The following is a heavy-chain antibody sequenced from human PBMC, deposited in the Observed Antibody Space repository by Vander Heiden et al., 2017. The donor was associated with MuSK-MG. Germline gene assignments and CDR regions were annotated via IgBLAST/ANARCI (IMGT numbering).Heavy chain of an antibody. V-gene: IGHV3-30*04. CDR2: ISYDGSNK. CDR3: ARDSMVRGVTTSLNAFDI. J-gene: IGHJ3*02. D-gene: IGHD3-10*01. CDR1: GFPFSSSA. Sequence: QVQLVESGGGVVQPGRSLRLSCAASGFPFSSSAMHWARQAPGKGLEWVAVISYDGSNKYYADSVKGRFTISRDNSKNTLYLQMNSLRAEDTAVYYCARDSMVRGVTTSLNAFDIWGQGTMVTVSS.